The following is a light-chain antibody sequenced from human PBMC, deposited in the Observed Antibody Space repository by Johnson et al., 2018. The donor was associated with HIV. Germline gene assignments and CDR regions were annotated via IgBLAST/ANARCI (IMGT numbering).Light chain of an antibody. CDR1: SSTIGNNF. V-gene: IGLV1-51*02. J-gene: IGLJ1*01. Sequence: QSVLTQPPSVSAAPGQKVTISCSGSSSTIGNNFVSWYQVLPGTAPKLLIYKDNERPSGIPDRFSGSKSGPLATLDITGLQTGDEADYYCGKWDSSLRTGFFGTGTKVTVL. CDR3: GKWDSSLRTGF. CDR2: KDN.